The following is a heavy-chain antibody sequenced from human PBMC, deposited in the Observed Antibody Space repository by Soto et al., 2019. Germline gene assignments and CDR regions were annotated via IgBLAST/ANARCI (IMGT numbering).Heavy chain of an antibody. V-gene: IGHV1-46*01. D-gene: IGHD2-15*01. Sequence: GASVKVSCKASGYTFTSYYMHWVRQAPGQGLEWMGIINPSGGITNYAQKFQGRVTITADKSTSTVYMELSSLRSEDTAVYYCARDDWAQYRCSGGSCYSPWFDPWGQGTLVTVSS. CDR1: GYTFTSYY. CDR2: INPSGGIT. CDR3: ARDDWAQYRCSGGSCYSPWFDP. J-gene: IGHJ5*02.